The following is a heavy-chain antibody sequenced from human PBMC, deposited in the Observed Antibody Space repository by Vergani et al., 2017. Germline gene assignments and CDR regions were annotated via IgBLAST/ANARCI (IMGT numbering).Heavy chain of an antibody. D-gene: IGHD1-7*01. CDR1: GFTFSSYA. Sequence: EVQLLESGGGLVQPGGSLRLSCEASGFTFSSYAMSWVRQAPGKGLEWVSAISGSGGSTYYADSVKGRFTISRDTSKNTLYLQMNSLRAEDTAVYYCAKDLGPYNWDYGYWGQGTLVTVSS. V-gene: IGHV3-23*01. J-gene: IGHJ4*02. CDR3: AKDLGPYNWDYGY. CDR2: ISGSGGST.